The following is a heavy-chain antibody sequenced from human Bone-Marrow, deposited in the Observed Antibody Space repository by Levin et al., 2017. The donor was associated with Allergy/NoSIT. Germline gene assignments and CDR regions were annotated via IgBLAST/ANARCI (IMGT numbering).Heavy chain of an antibody. CDR3: ARSLLLGYCSGGSCFTTRPHLVGYHDAFDI. Sequence: GGSLRLSCAASGFTFSSYAMHWVRQAPGKGLEWVAVISYDGSNKYYADSVKGRFTISRDNSKNTLYLQMNSLRAEDTAVYYCARSLLLGYCSGGSCFTTRPHLVGYHDAFDIWGQGTMVTVSS. CDR2: ISYDGSNK. J-gene: IGHJ3*02. CDR1: GFTFSSYA. V-gene: IGHV3-30-3*01. D-gene: IGHD2-15*01.